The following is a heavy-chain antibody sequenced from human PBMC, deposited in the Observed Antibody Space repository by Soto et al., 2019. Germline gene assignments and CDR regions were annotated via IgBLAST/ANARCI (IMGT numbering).Heavy chain of an antibody. CDR2: IGGGDT. J-gene: IGHJ3*01. D-gene: IGHD2-15*01. CDR1: GFTFNTYA. CDR3: AKDRMNFNSVWDPFDV. V-gene: IGHV3-23*01. Sequence: LRLSCAASGFTFNTYAMSWVRQAPGKGLEWVAGIGGGDTHYADSVTGRFTISRDDSKSTVSLQMNSLRVEDTAVYYCAKDRMNFNSVWDPFDVWGQGTLVTVSS.